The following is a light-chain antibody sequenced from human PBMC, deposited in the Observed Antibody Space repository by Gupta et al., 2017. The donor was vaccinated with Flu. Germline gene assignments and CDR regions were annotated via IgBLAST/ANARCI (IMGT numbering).Light chain of an antibody. Sequence: TATITCAGARNNVGNQGAAWLQQHQGHPPNLLSYRNDNRPPGISERFSASRSGDTVSLTITGLQPEEEADYYCSAWDSSRDVRVFGGGTRLTVL. CDR1: RNNVGNQG. CDR3: SAWDSSRDVRV. V-gene: IGLV10-54*04. J-gene: IGLJ3*02. CDR2: RND.